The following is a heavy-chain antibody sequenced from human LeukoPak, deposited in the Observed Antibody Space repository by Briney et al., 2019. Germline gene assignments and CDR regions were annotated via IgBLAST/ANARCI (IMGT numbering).Heavy chain of an antibody. Sequence: PGRSLRLSCAASGFTFSSDSMNWVRQAPGKGLEWVSSISSSSSYIYYADSVKGRFPISRDNAKNSLYLQMNSLRAEDTAVYYCARDSVLRFLEWSYTGDYWGQGTLVTVSS. V-gene: IGHV3-21*01. J-gene: IGHJ4*02. CDR1: GFTFSSDS. D-gene: IGHD3-3*01. CDR3: ARDSVLRFLEWSYTGDY. CDR2: ISSSSSYI.